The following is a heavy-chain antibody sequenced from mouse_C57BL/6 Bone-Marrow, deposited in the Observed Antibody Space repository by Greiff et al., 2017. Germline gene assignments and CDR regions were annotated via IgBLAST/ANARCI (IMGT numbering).Heavy chain of an antibody. V-gene: IGHV1-49*01. J-gene: IGHJ4*01. CDR3: ATDYGNYCCAMDY. D-gene: IGHD2-1*01. Sequence: QVQLQQSGAELVRPGSSVKLSCKDSYFAFMASAMHWVKQRPGHGLEWIGSFTMYSDATEYSENFKGKATLTANTSSSTAYMELSSLTSEVSAVYSCATDYGNYCCAMDYWGQGPSVTVSS. CDR1: YFAFMASA. CDR2: FTMYSDAT.